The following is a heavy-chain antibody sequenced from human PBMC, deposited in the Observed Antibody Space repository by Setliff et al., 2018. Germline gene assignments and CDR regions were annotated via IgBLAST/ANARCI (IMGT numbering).Heavy chain of an antibody. CDR2: ISSSGGTI. D-gene: IGHD5-18*01. Sequence: PGGSLRLSCVASGFSVSNYGMNWVRQAPGKGLEWLSYISSSGGTIHYADSVKGRFTISKDTAENSVFLQTNSLRGEDTALYYCAGGYSFGYGVYWGQGVLVTVSS. V-gene: IGHV3-48*01. J-gene: IGHJ4*02. CDR3: AGGYSFGYGVY. CDR1: GFSVSNYG.